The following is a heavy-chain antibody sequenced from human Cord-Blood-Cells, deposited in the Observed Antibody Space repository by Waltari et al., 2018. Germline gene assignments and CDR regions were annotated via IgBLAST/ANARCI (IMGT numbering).Heavy chain of an antibody. CDR3: AKARNWGFLHFDY. CDR1: GFTFSSYA. CDR2: ISGGGGST. D-gene: IGHD7-27*01. V-gene: IGHV3-23*01. J-gene: IGHJ4*02. Sequence: EVQLLESGGGLVQPGGSLRLSCAASGFTFSSYAMSWVRQAPGKGLEWVSAISGGGGSTYYADSVKGRSTISRDNSKNTLYLQMSSLRAEDTAVYYCAKARNWGFLHFDYWGQGTLVTVSS.